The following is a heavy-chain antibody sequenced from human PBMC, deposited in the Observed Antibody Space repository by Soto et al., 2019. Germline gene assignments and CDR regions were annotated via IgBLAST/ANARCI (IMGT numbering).Heavy chain of an antibody. CDR2: MNPNSGNT. CDR3: ARAHRLVATRGYYYYLMDF. J-gene: IGHJ6*03. Sequence: ASVKVSCKASGYTFTSYDINWVRQATGQGLEWMGWMNPNSGNTGYAQKFQGRVTMTRNTSISTAYMELSSLRSEDTAVYYCARAHRLVATRGYYYYLMDFWGKGTTVTGSS. CDR1: GYTFTSYD. V-gene: IGHV1-8*01. D-gene: IGHD5-12*01.